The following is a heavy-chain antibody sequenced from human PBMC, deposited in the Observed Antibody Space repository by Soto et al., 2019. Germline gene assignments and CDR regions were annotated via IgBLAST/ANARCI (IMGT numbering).Heavy chain of an antibody. D-gene: IGHD2-15*01. CDR2: IKQDGSEK. V-gene: IGHV3-7*01. J-gene: IGHJ4*02. Sequence: EVQLVESGGGVVHPGGSLRLSCAASGFTFSSYWMSWVRQAPGKGLEWVANIKQDGSEKYYVDSVKGRFTISRDNAKNSLYLQMNSLRAKDTAVYYCARDRAGGYVDYWGQGTLVTVSS. CDR1: GFTFSSYW. CDR3: ARDRAGGYVDY.